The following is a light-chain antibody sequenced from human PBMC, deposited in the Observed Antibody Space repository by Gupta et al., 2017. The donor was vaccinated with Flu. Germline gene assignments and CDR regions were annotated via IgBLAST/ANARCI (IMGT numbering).Light chain of an antibody. CDR2: DAS. J-gene: IGKJ3*01. Sequence: ATLSWSPGERATLSCRASQSVSSYLAWYQQKPGQAPRLLIYDASNRATGIPARFSGSGSGTDFTLTISSLEPEDFAVYYCQQRSNWPIFTFGPGTKVDIK. CDR1: QSVSSY. V-gene: IGKV3-11*01. CDR3: QQRSNWPIFT.